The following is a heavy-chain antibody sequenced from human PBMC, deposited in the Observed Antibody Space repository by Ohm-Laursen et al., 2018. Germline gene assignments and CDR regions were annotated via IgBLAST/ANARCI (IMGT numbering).Heavy chain of an antibody. Sequence: SETLSLTCLVSGGSISSYYWSWIRQPPGKGLEWIGYIYYSGSTNYNPSLKSRVTISVDTSKNQFSLKLSSVTAADTAVYYCARQDGDYRYYYGMDVWGQGTTVTVSS. V-gene: IGHV4-59*08. CDR3: ARQDGDYRYYYGMDV. D-gene: IGHD4-17*01. CDR2: IYYSGST. J-gene: IGHJ6*02. CDR1: GGSISSYY.